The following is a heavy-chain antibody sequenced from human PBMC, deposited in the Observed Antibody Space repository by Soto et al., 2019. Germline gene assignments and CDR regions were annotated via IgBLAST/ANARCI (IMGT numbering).Heavy chain of an antibody. V-gene: IGHV4-38-2*02. J-gene: IGHJ6*02. CDR2: IYHSGST. D-gene: IGHD4-17*01. Sequence: SETLSLTCAVSGYSISSGYYWGWIRQPPGKGLEWIGSIYHSGSTYYNPSLKSRVTISVDTSKNQFSLKLSSVTAADTAVYYCAREGTTVTTYYYYYGMDVWGQGTAVTVS. CDR3: AREGTTVTTYYYYYGMDV. CDR1: GYSISSGYY.